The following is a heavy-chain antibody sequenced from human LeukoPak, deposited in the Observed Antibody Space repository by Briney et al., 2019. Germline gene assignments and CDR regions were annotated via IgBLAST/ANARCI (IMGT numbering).Heavy chain of an antibody. CDR1: GFTFSNYA. CDR2: IIGSGGAA. Sequence: PGGSLRLSCAASGFTFSNYAMSWVRQAPGKGLEWVSGIIGSGGAAFYVDSVKGRFTISRDNSKDTLYLQMNSLRAEDTAVYYCAKDETLTGVNYFASWGQGALVTVSS. J-gene: IGHJ4*02. CDR3: AKDETLTGVNYFAS. D-gene: IGHD3-10*01. V-gene: IGHV3-23*01.